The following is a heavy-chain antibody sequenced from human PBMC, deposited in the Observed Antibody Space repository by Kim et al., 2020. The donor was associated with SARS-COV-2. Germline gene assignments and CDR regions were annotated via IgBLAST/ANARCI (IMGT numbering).Heavy chain of an antibody. D-gene: IGHD3-22*01. CDR3: ARGYYDSSGYRLFDY. Sequence: QKFQGWVTMTRDTSISTAYMELSRLRSNDTAVYYCARGYYDSSGYRLFDYWGQGTLVTVSS. V-gene: IGHV1-2*04. J-gene: IGHJ4*02.